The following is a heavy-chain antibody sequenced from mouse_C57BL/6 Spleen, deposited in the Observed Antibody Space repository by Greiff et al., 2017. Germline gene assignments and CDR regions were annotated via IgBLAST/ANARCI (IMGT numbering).Heavy chain of an antibody. Sequence: EVQLQQSGPELVKPGASVKMSCKASGYTFTDYNMHWVKQCHGKSLEWIGYINPNNGGTSSNQKFKGKGTLTVNKSYSTAYMELRSLTSDDSAVYYCARRGTTVVASYPWYFDVWGTGTTVTVSS. J-gene: IGHJ1*03. V-gene: IGHV1-22*01. D-gene: IGHD1-1*01. CDR3: ARRGTTVVASYPWYFDV. CDR1: GYTFTDYN. CDR2: INPNNGGT.